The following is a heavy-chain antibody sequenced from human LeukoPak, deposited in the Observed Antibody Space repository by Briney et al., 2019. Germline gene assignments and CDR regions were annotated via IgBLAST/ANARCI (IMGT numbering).Heavy chain of an antibody. CDR3: ARGRGSSGYSYYFDY. D-gene: IGHD3-22*01. CDR1: GGSISSGGYY. V-gene: IGHV4-31*03. CDR2: IYYSGST. Sequence: SETLSLTCTVSGGSISSGGYYWSWIRQHPGKGLEWIGHIYYSGSTYYNPSLKSRVTISVDTSKNQFSLKLSSVTAADTAVYYCARGRGSSGYSYYFDYWGQGTLVTVSS. J-gene: IGHJ4*02.